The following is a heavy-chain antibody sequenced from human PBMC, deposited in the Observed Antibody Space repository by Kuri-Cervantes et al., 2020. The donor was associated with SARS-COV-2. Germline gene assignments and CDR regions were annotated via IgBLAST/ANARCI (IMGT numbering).Heavy chain of an antibody. Sequence: GESLKISCAASGFTFSNAWMNWVRQAPGKGLEWVGRIKSKTDGGTTDYAAPVKGRFTISRDDSKNTLYLQMNSLKTEDTAVNYCTTGSVSAYGMDVWGQGTTVTVSS. D-gene: IGHD5/OR15-5a*01. CDR3: TTGSVSAYGMDV. CDR2: IKSKTDGGTT. J-gene: IGHJ6*02. CDR1: GFTFSNAW. V-gene: IGHV3-15*07.